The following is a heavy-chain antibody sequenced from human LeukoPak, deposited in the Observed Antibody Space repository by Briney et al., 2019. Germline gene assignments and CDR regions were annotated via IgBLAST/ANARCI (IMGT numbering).Heavy chain of an antibody. Sequence: PSETLSLTCTVSGYSISSGYYWGWIRQPPGKGLEWIGSIYHSGSTYYNPSLKSRVTISVDTSKNQFSLKLSSVTAADTAVYYCARDLHSSGPHDYWGQGTLVTVSS. D-gene: IGHD6-19*01. CDR2: IYHSGST. CDR1: GYSISSGYY. V-gene: IGHV4-38-2*02. J-gene: IGHJ4*02. CDR3: ARDLHSSGPHDY.